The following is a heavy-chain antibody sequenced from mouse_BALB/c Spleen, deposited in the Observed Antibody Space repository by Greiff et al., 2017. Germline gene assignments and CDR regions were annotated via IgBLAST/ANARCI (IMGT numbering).Heavy chain of an antibody. CDR2: INSNGGST. D-gene: IGHD2-10*01. Sequence: EVQVVESGGGLVKLGGSLKLSCAASGFTFSSYYMSWVRQTPEKRLELVAAINSNGGSTYYPDTVKGRFTISRDNAKNTLYLQMSSLKSEDTALYYCARHPSYYGNYVDYWGQGTTLTVSS. CDR3: ARHPSYYGNYVDY. J-gene: IGHJ2*01. CDR1: GFTFSSYY. V-gene: IGHV5-6-2*01.